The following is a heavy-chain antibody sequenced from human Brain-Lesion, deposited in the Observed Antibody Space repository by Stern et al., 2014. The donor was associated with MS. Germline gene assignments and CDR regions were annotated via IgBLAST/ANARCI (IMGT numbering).Heavy chain of an antibody. J-gene: IGHJ4*02. CDR1: GGPISSSTYY. CDR2: IYYTGFT. V-gene: IGHV4-39*01. Sequence: QVQLVQSGPGLVKPSGTLSLTCTASGGPISSSTYYWAWIRPPPGQGLAWTGNIYYTGFTSYNPSPKSRVTISVDMSKTQFSLKPSSVTAADTAIYYCARHDSFTRPSQLYSARDRGPGYFDYWGQGTLVTVSS. D-gene: IGHD1-26*01. CDR3: ARHDSFTRPSQLYSARDRGPGYFDY.